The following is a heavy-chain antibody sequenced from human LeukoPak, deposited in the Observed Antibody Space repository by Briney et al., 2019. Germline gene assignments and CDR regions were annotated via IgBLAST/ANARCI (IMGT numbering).Heavy chain of an antibody. D-gene: IGHD6-6*01. J-gene: IGHJ4*02. CDR2: IIPIFGTA. CDR1: GGTFSSYA. Sequence: SVKVSCEASGGTFSSYAISWVRQAPGQGLEWMGGIIPIFGTANYAQKFQGRVTITTDESTSTAYMELSSLRSEDTAVYYCAREGIAARPPSYWGQGTLVTVSS. CDR3: AREGIAARPPSY. V-gene: IGHV1-69*05.